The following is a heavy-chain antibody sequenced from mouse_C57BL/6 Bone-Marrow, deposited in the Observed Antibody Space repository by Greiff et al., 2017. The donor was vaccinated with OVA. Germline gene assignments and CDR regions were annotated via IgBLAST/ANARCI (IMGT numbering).Heavy chain of an antibody. V-gene: IGHV1-69*01. CDR1: GYTFTSYW. CDR2: IDPSDSYT. J-gene: IGHJ2*01. Sequence: QVQLQQPGAELVMPGASVKLSCKASGYTFTSYWMHWVKQRPGQGLEWIGEIDPSDSYTNYNQKFKGKSTLTVDKSSSTAYMQLSSLTSEDSAVYYCARRRALLRFYYFDYWGQGTTLTVSS. CDR3: ARRRALLRFYYFDY. D-gene: IGHD1-1*01.